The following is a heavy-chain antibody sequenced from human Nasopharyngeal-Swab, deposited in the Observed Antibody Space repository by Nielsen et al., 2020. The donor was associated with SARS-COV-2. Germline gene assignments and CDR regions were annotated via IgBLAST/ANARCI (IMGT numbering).Heavy chain of an antibody. J-gene: IGHJ4*02. Sequence: SETLSLTCTVSGYSISSGYYWGWVRQPPGKGLEWIGNIYHSETTYYSPSLKSRVTISIDTSKNQFSLKLSSVTAADTAVYYCARIRVGGNYAFENWGQGTLVTVSS. CDR2: IYHSETT. V-gene: IGHV4-38-2*02. D-gene: IGHD1-26*01. CDR3: ARIRVGGNYAFEN. CDR1: GYSISSGYY.